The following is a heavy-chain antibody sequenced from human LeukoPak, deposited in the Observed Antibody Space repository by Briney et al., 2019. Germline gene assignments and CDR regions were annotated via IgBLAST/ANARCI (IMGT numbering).Heavy chain of an antibody. CDR3: AKDWANYYGMDV. V-gene: IGHV3-30*18. Sequence: SGGSLRLSCAASGFTFSSYGMHWVCQAPGKGLEWVAVISYDGSNKYYADSVKGRFTISRDNSKNTLYLQMNSLRAEDTAVYYCAKDWANYYGMDVWGQGTTVTVSS. D-gene: IGHD3-16*01. CDR1: GFTFSSYG. CDR2: ISYDGSNK. J-gene: IGHJ6*02.